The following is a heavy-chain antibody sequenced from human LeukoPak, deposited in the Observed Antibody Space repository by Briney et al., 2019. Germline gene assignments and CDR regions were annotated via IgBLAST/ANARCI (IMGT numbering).Heavy chain of an antibody. V-gene: IGHV3-9*01. CDR3: AKDIAYSSSWYTFDY. D-gene: IGHD6-13*01. CDR1: GFTFDDYA. CDR2: ISWNSGSI. Sequence: GRSLRLSCAASGFTFDDYAMHWVRQAPGKGLEWVSGISWNSGSIGYADSVKGRFTISRDNAKNSLYLQMNSLRAEDTALYYCAKDIAYSSSWYTFDYWGQGTLVTVSS. J-gene: IGHJ4*02.